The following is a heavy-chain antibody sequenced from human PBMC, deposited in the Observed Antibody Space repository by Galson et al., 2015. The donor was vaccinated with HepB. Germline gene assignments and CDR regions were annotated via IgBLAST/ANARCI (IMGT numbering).Heavy chain of an antibody. CDR1: GFTFRNYW. V-gene: IGHV3-74*01. Sequence: SLRLSCAASGFTFRNYWMHWVRHAPGKGLVWVLRTNTDGRSTRYADSVKGRFTISRDNAKNTLYLQMNSLRADDTAVYYCARDIVSSYGMDVWGQGTTVTVSS. J-gene: IGHJ6*02. D-gene: IGHD2-21*01. CDR3: ARDIVSSYGMDV. CDR2: TNTDGRST.